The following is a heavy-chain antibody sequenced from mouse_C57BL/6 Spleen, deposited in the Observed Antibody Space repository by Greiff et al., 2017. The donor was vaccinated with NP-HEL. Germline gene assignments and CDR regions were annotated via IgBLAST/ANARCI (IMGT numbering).Heavy chain of an antibody. CDR1: GYTFTDYE. J-gene: IGHJ1*03. D-gene: IGHD4-1*01. CDR2: IDPETGGT. CDR3: NGGGTANWWYFDV. V-gene: IGHV1-15*01. Sequence: VQLQQSGAELVRPGASVTLSCKASGYTFTDYEMHWVKQTPVHGLEWIGAIDPETGGTAYNQKFKGKAILTADKSSSTAYMELRSLTSEDSAVYYCNGGGTANWWYFDVWGTGTTVTVSS.